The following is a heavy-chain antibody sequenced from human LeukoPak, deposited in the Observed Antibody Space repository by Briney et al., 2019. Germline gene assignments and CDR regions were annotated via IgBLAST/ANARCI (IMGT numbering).Heavy chain of an antibody. V-gene: IGHV3-7*01. J-gene: IGHJ4*02. CDR2: IKQDGSEK. Sequence: SGGSLRLSCAASGFTFSSYWMSWVRQAPGKGLEWVANIKQDGSEKYCVDSVKGRFTISRDNAKNSLYLQMNSLRAEDTAVYYCARTGYSGYDSFDYWGQGTLVTVSS. CDR3: ARTGYSGYDSFDY. D-gene: IGHD5-12*01. CDR1: GFTFSSYW.